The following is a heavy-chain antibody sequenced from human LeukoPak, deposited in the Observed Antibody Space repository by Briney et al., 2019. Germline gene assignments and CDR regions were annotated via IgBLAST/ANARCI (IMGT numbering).Heavy chain of an antibody. V-gene: IGHV4-34*01. D-gene: IGHD2-15*01. Sequence: SETLSLTCAVYGGSFSGYYWSWIRQPPGKGLEWIGEINHSGSTNYNPSLKSRVTISVETYKNKFSLQLMSVTAADMAVYYCARCRYCSGGSCSTYYYYYYMDVWGKGTTVTVSS. CDR2: INHSGST. CDR1: GGSFSGYY. J-gene: IGHJ6*03. CDR3: ARCRYCSGGSCSTYYYYYYMDV.